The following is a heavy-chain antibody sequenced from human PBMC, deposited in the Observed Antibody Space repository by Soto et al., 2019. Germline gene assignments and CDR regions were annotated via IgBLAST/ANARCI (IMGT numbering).Heavy chain of an antibody. D-gene: IGHD3-10*01. V-gene: IGHV3-23*01. CDR2: ISGSGGST. Sequence: GGSLRLSCAASGFTFSIYAMSWVRQAPGKGLEWVSAISGSGGSTYYADSVKGRFTISRDNSKNTLYLQMNSLRAEDTAVYYCAKDQGLWFGEGFDPWGQGTLVTVSS. CDR1: GFTFSIYA. CDR3: AKDQGLWFGEGFDP. J-gene: IGHJ5*02.